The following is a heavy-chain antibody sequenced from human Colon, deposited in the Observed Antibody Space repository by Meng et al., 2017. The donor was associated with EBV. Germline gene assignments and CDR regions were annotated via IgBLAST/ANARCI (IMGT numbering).Heavy chain of an antibody. CDR3: ARGDGSGSWNWFDP. D-gene: IGHD3-10*01. CDR2: INPSLSA. Sequence: PTETLSHSSAFVVWSLHDSYWSWSHQHPAEGLELLGVINPSLSARSTPSLKSRLTISVDPSKNQFSLNLTSMTAADTVVYYCARGDGSGSWNWFDPWGQGTLVTVSS. V-gene: IGHV4-34*01. J-gene: IGHJ5*02. CDR1: VWSLHDSY.